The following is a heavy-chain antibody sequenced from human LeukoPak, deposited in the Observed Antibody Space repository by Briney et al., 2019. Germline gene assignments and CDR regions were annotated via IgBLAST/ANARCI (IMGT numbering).Heavy chain of an antibody. CDR2: IYYSGST. CDR1: GGSISSGGYY. V-gene: IGHV4-31*03. CDR3: ARPAGYRNDAFDI. J-gene: IGHJ3*02. Sequence: SETLSLTCTVSGGSISSGGYYWSWIRQHPGKGLEWIGYIYYSGSTYYNPSLKSRVTISVDTSKNQFSLKLSSVTAADTAVYYCARPAGYRNDAFDIWGQGTMVIVSS. D-gene: IGHD5-18*01.